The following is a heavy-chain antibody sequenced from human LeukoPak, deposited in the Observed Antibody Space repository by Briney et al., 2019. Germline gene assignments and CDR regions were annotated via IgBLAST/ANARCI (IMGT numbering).Heavy chain of an antibody. D-gene: IGHD6-19*01. J-gene: IGHJ1*01. CDR3: ARLASVPG. CDR2: IHPNSGGT. V-gene: IGHV1-2*02. CDR1: GYTFTGYY. Sequence: ASVTVSCKASGYTFTGYYLHWVRQAPGQGLEWMGWIHPNSGGTSYAQRFQGRVTMTRDTSISTAYMELSSLRSDDTALYFCARLASVPGWGQGTLVTVSS.